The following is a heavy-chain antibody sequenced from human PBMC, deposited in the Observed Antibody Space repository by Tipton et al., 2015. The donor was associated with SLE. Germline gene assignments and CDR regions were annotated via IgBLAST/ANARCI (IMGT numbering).Heavy chain of an antibody. CDR1: GFTFSHYE. V-gene: IGHV3-48*03. Sequence: QLVQSGGGLVQPGGSLRLSCGASGFTFSHYEMNWVRQVPGKGLEWVSFISGSGSSIYYADSVRGRFIISRDNAKNSLYLQMNSLRVEDTALYYCARLLTSYYGMDVWGQGTTVTVSS. J-gene: IGHJ6*02. CDR2: ISGSGSSI. CDR3: ARLLTSYYGMDV. D-gene: IGHD1-26*01.